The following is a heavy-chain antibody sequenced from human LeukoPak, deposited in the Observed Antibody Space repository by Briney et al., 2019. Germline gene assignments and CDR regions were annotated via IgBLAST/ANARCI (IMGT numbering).Heavy chain of an antibody. Sequence: PGGSLRLSCAASGLSFSTFAMSWVRQGPARGLEWVSSIRGNGETFYADSVKGRFTISRDNSKNTLYLQMNSLRAEDTAVYYCAKDEDIVVVVVSYWGQGTLVTVSS. CDR1: GLSFSTFA. J-gene: IGHJ4*02. CDR2: IRGNGET. D-gene: IGHD2-15*01. CDR3: AKDEDIVVVVVSY. V-gene: IGHV3-23*01.